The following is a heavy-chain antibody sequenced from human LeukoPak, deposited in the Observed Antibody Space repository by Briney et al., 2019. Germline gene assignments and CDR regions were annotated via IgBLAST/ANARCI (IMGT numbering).Heavy chain of an antibody. D-gene: IGHD6-19*01. CDR1: GFIFSSYS. CDR2: ISSSSTNI. J-gene: IGHJ4*02. Sequence: PGGSLRLSCAASGFIFSSYSMNWVRQGPGKGLEWVSYISSSSTNIYYADSVKGRFTISRDNAKNSLSLQMNSLRDEDTAVYYCTRHLSSGGNYWGQGTLVTVSS. V-gene: IGHV3-48*02. CDR3: TRHLSSGGNY.